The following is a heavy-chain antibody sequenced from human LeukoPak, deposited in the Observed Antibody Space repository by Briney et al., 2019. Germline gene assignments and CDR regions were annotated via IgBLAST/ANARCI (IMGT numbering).Heavy chain of an antibody. V-gene: IGHV4-4*07. J-gene: IGHJ4*02. CDR3: ARDQYYYGSGSYYLFDY. D-gene: IGHD3-10*01. CDR1: GGSISSYY. CDR2: IYTSGST. Sequence: PSETLSLTCTVSGGSISSYYWSWIRQPAGKGLEWIGRIYTSGSTNYNPSLKSRVTMSVDTSKNQFSLKLSSVTAADTAVYYCARDQYYYGSGSYYLFDYWGQGTLVTVSS.